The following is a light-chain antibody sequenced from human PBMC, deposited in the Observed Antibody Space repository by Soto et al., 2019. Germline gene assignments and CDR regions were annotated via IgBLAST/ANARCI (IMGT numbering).Light chain of an antibody. CDR1: QSVGSN. CDR2: DAS. J-gene: IGKJ4*01. CDR3: QNHRTWTLT. Sequence: EIVLIQSPSTLSFSPGERATLSCRASQSVGSNLALYQQNPGQAPRLLIFDASNSATGIPARFSGSGSGTDFILAIRTPEPEDVVVYYWQNHRTWTLTFGGGTKVDIK. V-gene: IGKV3-11*01.